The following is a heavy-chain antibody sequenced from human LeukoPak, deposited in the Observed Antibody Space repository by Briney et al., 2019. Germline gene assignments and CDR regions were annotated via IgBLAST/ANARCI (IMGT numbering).Heavy chain of an antibody. CDR1: GYTFTSYH. V-gene: IGHV1-46*01. CDR2: IKPGGGNT. CDR3: ARRGVVPAGIPFDY. Sequence: GASVKVSCKASGYTFTSYHMYWVRQAPGQGLEWMGIIKPGGGNTSYAQKFQGRVTMTSDMSTSTVYLDLSSLRSEDTAVYYCARRGVVPAGIPFDYWGQGTLVTVSS. D-gene: IGHD2-2*01. J-gene: IGHJ4*02.